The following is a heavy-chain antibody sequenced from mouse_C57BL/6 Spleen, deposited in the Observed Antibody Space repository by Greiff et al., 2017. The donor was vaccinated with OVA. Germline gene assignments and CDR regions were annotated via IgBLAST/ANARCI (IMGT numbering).Heavy chain of an antibody. J-gene: IGHJ4*01. CDR1: GYTFTSYW. CDR3: ERGGVYYGNCDAMDY. CDR2: IYPGSGST. V-gene: IGHV1-55*01. D-gene: IGHD2-1*01. Sequence: VQLQQPGAELVKPGASVKLSCKASGYTFTSYWITWVKQRPGQGLEWIGDIYPGSGSTNYNEKFKSKATLTVDTSSSTAYMQLSSLTSEDSAVYYCERGGVYYGNCDAMDYWGQGTSVTVSS.